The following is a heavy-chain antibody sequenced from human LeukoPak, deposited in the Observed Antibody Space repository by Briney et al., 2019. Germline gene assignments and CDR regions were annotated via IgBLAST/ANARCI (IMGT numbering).Heavy chain of an antibody. CDR3: ASLGLLNIVVVPAAILGAFDI. J-gene: IGHJ3*02. D-gene: IGHD2-2*02. Sequence: GGSLRLSCVASGFTLSRYWMSWVRQAPGKGLEWVANIKQDGSEKYYVDSVKGRFTISRDNAKNSLYLQMNSLRAEDTAVYYCASLGLLNIVVVPAAILGAFDIWGQGTMVTVSS. CDR2: IKQDGSEK. CDR1: GFTLSRYW. V-gene: IGHV3-7*01.